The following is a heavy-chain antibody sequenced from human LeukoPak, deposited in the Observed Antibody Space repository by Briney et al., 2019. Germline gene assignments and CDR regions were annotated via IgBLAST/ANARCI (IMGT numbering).Heavy chain of an antibody. D-gene: IGHD3-22*01. CDR2: INPNSGGT. CDR1: GYTFTGYY. J-gene: IGHJ4*02. V-gene: IGHV1-2*02. CDR3: ARDLHYYDTSGYPDY. Sequence: ASVKVSCKASGYTFTGYYMHWVRQAPGQGLEWMGWINPNSGGTNYAQKFQGRVTMTGDTSISTAYMELSRLRSDDTAVYYCARDLHYYDTSGYPDYWGQGTLVTVSS.